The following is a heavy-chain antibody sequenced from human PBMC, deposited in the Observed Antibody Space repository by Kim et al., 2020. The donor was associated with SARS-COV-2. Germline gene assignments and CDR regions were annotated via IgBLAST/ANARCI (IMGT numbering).Heavy chain of an antibody. D-gene: IGHD1-26*01. CDR3: ARDLMGANDY. CDR2: IDNTGGVT. CDR1: GFTLSNYW. V-gene: IGHV3-74*01. J-gene: IGHJ4*02. Sequence: GGSLRLSCVASGFTLSNYWMHWVRQAPGKGLVWVSRIDNTGGVTTYADSVQGRFSISRDIAKNTLYLHMSSLRAEDAAVYYCARDLMGANDYWGQGTLVTVSS.